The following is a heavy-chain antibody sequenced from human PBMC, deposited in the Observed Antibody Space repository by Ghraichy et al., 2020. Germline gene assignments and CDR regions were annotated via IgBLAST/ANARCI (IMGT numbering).Heavy chain of an antibody. CDR1: GFTFSSYG. J-gene: IGHJ6*02. CDR3: ARDNLKDSTYDFWSGYFPFSHYYYYGMDV. Sequence: GGSLRLSCAASGFTFSSYGMHWVRQAPGKGLEWVAVIWYDGSNKYYADSVKGRFTISRDNSKNTLYLQMNSLRAEDTAVYYCARDNLKDSTYDFWSGYFPFSHYYYYGMDVWGQGTTVTVSS. V-gene: IGHV3-33*01. CDR2: IWYDGSNK. D-gene: IGHD3-3*01.